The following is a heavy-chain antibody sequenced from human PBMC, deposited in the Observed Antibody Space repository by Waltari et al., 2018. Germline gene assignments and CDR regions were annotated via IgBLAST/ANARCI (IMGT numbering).Heavy chain of an antibody. CDR1: GGSISSSSYY. CDR2: IYYRGST. J-gene: IGHJ4*02. Sequence: QLQLQESGPGLVKPSETLSLTCTVSGGSISSSSYYWGWIRQPPGKGLEWIGSIYYRGSTYYNPSLKSRVTISVDTSKNQFSLKLSSVTAADTAVYYCARDGLRCFDYWGQGTLVTVSS. CDR3: ARDGLRCFDY. V-gene: IGHV4-39*07. D-gene: IGHD3-22*01.